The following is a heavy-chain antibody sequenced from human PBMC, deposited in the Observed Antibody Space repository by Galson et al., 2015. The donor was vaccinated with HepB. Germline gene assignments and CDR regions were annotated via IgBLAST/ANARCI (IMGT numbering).Heavy chain of an antibody. CDR2: IYHSGNT. Sequence: LSLTCAVSGYSISSGYYWGWIRQSPGEGLEWTGSIYHSGNTYYNPSLKSRVTISVDTSKNQFSLRLTSVTAADTAVYYCARGGIVVVPAAMGGGLGYWGQGTLVTVSS. CDR1: GYSISSGYY. J-gene: IGHJ4*02. V-gene: IGHV4-38-2*01. D-gene: IGHD2-2*01. CDR3: ARGGIVVVPAAMGGGLGY.